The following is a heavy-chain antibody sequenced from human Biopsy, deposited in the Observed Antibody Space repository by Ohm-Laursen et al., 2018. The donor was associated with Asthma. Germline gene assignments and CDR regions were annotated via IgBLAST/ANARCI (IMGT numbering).Heavy chain of an antibody. CDR2: ISYVGSNK. V-gene: IGHV3-30*19. CDR3: ARDLHPTNHLGELSEGFDY. Sequence: RSLRLSCTASGFTFSSYGMYWVRQAPGKGLEWVAVISYVGSNKYYADSVKGRFTISRDNSKNTLYLQMNSLRAEDTAVYYCARDLHPTNHLGELSEGFDYWGQGTLVTVSS. CDR1: GFTFSSYG. J-gene: IGHJ4*02. D-gene: IGHD3-16*02.